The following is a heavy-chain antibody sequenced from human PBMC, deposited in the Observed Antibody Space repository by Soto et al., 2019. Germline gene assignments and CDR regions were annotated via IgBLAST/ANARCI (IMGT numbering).Heavy chain of an antibody. CDR2: IKSKTDGGTT. V-gene: IGHV3-15*07. CDR3: TTDLSGYSYGYAAYYYGMDV. D-gene: IGHD5-18*01. CDR1: GFTFSNAW. J-gene: IGHJ6*02. Sequence: GGSLRLSCAASGFTFSNAWMNWVRQAPGKGLEWVGRIKSKTDGGTTDYAAPVKGRFTISRDDSKNTLYLQMNSLKTEDTAVYYCTTDLSGYSYGYAAYYYGMDVWGQGTTVTVSS.